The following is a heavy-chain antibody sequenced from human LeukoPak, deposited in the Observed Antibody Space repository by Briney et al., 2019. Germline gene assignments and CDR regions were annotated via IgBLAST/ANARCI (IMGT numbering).Heavy chain of an antibody. Sequence: PGGSLRLSCAVSGFTFSDYYMSWIRQAPGKGLEWVSYISSSGSTIYYADSVKGRFTISRDNAKNSLYLQMNSLRAEDTAVYYCARDRRDDFWSGYGDNWFDPWGQGTLVTVSS. V-gene: IGHV3-11*01. CDR1: GFTFSDYY. CDR2: ISSSGSTI. J-gene: IGHJ5*02. D-gene: IGHD3-3*01. CDR3: ARDRRDDFWSGYGDNWFDP.